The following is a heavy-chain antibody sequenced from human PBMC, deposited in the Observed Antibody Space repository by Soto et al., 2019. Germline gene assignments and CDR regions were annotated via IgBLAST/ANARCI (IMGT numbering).Heavy chain of an antibody. CDR1: GGTFSSYA. D-gene: IGHD6-13*01. CDR2: IIPIFGTA. J-gene: IGHJ6*02. CDR3: ARSAADSSSWTVRDYYYYGMDV. Sequence: ASVKVSCKASGGTFSSYAISWVRQAPGQGLEWMGGIIPIFGTANYAQKFQGRVTITADKSTSTAYMELSSLRSEDTAVYYCARSAADSSSWTVRDYYYYGMDVWGQGTTVTVSS. V-gene: IGHV1-69*06.